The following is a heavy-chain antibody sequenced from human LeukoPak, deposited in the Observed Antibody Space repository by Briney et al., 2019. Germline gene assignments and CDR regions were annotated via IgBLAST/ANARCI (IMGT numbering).Heavy chain of an antibody. CDR3: ARDGIVAALNY. CDR2: ISSSSSYI. D-gene: IGHD2-15*01. J-gene: IGHJ4*02. Sequence: PGGSLRLSCAASGFTFSSYSLNWVRQAPGKGLEWVSSISSSSSYIYYADSVKGRFTISRDNAKNSLYLQMNSPRAEDTAVYYCARDGIVAALNYWGQGTLVTVSS. CDR1: GFTFSSYS. V-gene: IGHV3-21*01.